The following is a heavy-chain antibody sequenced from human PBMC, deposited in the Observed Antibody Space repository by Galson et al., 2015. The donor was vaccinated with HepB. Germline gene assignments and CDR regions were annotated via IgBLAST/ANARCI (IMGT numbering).Heavy chain of an antibody. J-gene: IGHJ4*02. V-gene: IGHV3-23*01. D-gene: IGHD5-12*01. CDR1: GFTFSSHD. Sequence: SLRLSCAASGFTFSSHDMNWVRQAPGKGPEWVSGIRGSGGNTYYADSVKGRFTISRDNSKNTLHLQMNSLRAEDTAVYYCAKVLGPLYSGYAVVDYWCLGTLVNVAS. CDR2: IRGSGGNT. CDR3: AKVLGPLYSGYAVVDY.